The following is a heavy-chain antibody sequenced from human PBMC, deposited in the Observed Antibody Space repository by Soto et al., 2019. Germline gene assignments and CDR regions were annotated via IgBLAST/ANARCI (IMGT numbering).Heavy chain of an antibody. D-gene: IGHD3-10*01. Sequence: ASVKVSCKASGGTFSSYAISWVRQAPGQGLEWMGGIIPIFGTANYAQKFQGRVTITADKSTSTAYMELSSLRSEDTAVYYCARDLYYYGSGSYDYYGMDVWGQGTTVTVSS. V-gene: IGHV1-69*06. CDR1: GGTFSSYA. CDR3: ARDLYYYGSGSYDYYGMDV. J-gene: IGHJ6*02. CDR2: IIPIFGTA.